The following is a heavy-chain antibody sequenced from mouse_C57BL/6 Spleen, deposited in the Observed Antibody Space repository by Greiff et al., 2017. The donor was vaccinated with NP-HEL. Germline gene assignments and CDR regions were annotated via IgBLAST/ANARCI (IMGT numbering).Heavy chain of an antibody. Sequence: ESGPGLVKPSQSLSLTCSVTGYSITSGYYWNWIRQFPGNKLEWMGYISYDGSNNYNPSLKNRISITRDTSKNQFFLKLNSVTTEDTATYYCARDDYYGSSYEDYWGQGTSVTVSS. CDR3: ARDDYYGSSYEDY. V-gene: IGHV3-6*01. CDR1: GYSITSGYY. D-gene: IGHD1-1*01. CDR2: ISYDGSN. J-gene: IGHJ4*01.